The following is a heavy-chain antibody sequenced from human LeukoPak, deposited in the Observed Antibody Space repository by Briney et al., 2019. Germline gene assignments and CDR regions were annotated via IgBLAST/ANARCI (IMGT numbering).Heavy chain of an antibody. J-gene: IGHJ4*02. V-gene: IGHV3-48*03. CDR1: GFTFSSYE. D-gene: IGHD4-17*01. CDR3: ARRYGGYGDY. Sequence: GSLRLSCVASGFTFSSYEMNWVRQAPGKGLEWVSYISDSGSTVYYADSVKGRFTISRDNAKNSLYLQMNSLRAEDTALYYCARRYGGYGDYWGRGTLVTVSS. CDR2: ISDSGSTV.